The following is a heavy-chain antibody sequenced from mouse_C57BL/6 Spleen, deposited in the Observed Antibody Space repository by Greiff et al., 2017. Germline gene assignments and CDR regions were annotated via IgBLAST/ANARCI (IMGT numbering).Heavy chain of an antibody. Sequence: QVQLQQPGAELVKPGASVKMSCKASGYTFTSYWLTWVKQRPGQGLEWIGDIYPGSGSTNYNEKFKSKATLTVDSSSSTAYLQLSSLTSEDSAVYYCARGGYGSSSWFAYWGQGTLVTVSA. D-gene: IGHD1-1*01. CDR3: ARGGYGSSSWFAY. V-gene: IGHV1-55*01. J-gene: IGHJ3*01. CDR2: IYPGSGST. CDR1: GYTFTSYW.